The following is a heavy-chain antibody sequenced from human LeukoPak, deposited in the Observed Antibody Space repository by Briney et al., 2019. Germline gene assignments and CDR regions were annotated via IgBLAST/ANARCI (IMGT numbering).Heavy chain of an antibody. J-gene: IGHJ4*02. D-gene: IGHD6-13*01. Sequence: SETLSLTCTVSGGSISSSSYYWGWIRQPPGKGLEWIGSIYYSGSTYYNPSLKSRVTISVDTSKNQFSLKLSSVTAADTAVYYCATKGKGQQLVHYWGQGTLVTVSS. CDR3: ATKGKGQQLVHY. V-gene: IGHV4-39*07. CDR1: GGSISSSSYY. CDR2: IYYSGST.